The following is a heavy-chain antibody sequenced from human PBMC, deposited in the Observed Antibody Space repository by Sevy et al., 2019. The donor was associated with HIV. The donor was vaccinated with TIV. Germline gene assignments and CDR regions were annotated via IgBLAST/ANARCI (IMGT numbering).Heavy chain of an antibody. CDR2: ISAHNGDT. CDR3: ARAYCSGGSCYSLAY. Sequence: APVKVSCKASGYTFTTYRITWVRQAPGQGFQWMGWISAHNGDTKYAKKPQGRLTMTTETSTSTAYMELRSLRSDDTAVYYCARAYCSGGSCYSLAYWGQGTLVTVSS. J-gene: IGHJ4*02. CDR1: GYTFTTYR. V-gene: IGHV1-18*01. D-gene: IGHD2-15*01.